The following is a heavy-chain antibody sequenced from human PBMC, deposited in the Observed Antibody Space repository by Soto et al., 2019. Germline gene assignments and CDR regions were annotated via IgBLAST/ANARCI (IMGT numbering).Heavy chain of an antibody. Sequence: EVQLVESGGGLVKPGGSLRLSCAASGFTFRNAWMSWVRQAPWKGLECVGRIKSETNGGTTDYTAPVKGRFTISRDDSRNTLYLQMNSLKTEDTAVYYCTTGGLGTWGQGTMVSVSS. CDR2: IKSETNGGTT. D-gene: IGHD1-1*01. CDR3: TTGGLGT. V-gene: IGHV3-15*01. J-gene: IGHJ3*01. CDR1: GFTFRNAW.